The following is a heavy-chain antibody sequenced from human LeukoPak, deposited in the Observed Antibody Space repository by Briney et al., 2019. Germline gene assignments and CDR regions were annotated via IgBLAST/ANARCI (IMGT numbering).Heavy chain of an antibody. CDR1: GCSISSSNW. Sequence: PSETLSLTCAVSGCSISSSNWWRWVRQPPGKGLEWFGEIHHSGGTNYNPSLKSRVTISVDKPKNQLSLKMTSVTAADTAVYYCARGLVDTGRSRFDYWGQGTLVTVSS. J-gene: IGHJ4*02. CDR3: ARGLVDTGRSRFDY. D-gene: IGHD5-12*01. V-gene: IGHV4-4*02. CDR2: IHHSGGT.